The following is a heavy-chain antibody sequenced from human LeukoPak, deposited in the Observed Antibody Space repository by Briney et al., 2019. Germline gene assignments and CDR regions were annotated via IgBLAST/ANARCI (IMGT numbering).Heavy chain of an antibody. CDR1: GYTFTGYY. V-gene: IGHV1-2*02. J-gene: IGHJ4*02. CDR2: INPNSGGT. Sequence: GASVKVSCKASGYTFTGYYMHWVRQAPGQGLEWMGWINPNSGGTNYAQKFQGRVTMARDTSISTAYMELSRLRSDDTAVYYCARDLEAVAGTGYWGQGTLVTVSS. CDR3: ARDLEAVAGTGY. D-gene: IGHD6-19*01.